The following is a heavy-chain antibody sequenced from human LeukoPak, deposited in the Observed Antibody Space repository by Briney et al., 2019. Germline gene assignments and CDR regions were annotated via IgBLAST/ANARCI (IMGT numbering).Heavy chain of an antibody. CDR2: IDPSGGAT. V-gene: IGHV1-46*01. D-gene: IGHD2-15*01. Sequence: GASVKVSCKASGYTFTNYYTHWVRQAPGQGLEWMGIIDPSGGATTYAQKFQGRVTVTRVTSMSTVYMELSSLRSEDTAVYYCARDRGGDCCDYWGQGTLVTVSS. CDR3: ARDRGGDCCDY. J-gene: IGHJ4*02. CDR1: GYTFTNYY.